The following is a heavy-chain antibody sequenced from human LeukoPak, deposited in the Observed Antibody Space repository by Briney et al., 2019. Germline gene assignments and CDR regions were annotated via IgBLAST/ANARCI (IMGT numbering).Heavy chain of an antibody. Sequence: GASVKVSCKSSGYTFTSYPISWVRQAPGPGLEWMGWITVYSGNTNFAQNLQGRVTMTTDTSTSTAYMELRSLRSDDTAVYYCARGYDYGDYVGDFDYWGQGTLVTVSS. D-gene: IGHD4-17*01. CDR2: ITVYSGNT. J-gene: IGHJ4*02. CDR3: ARGYDYGDYVGDFDY. V-gene: IGHV1-18*01. CDR1: GYTFTSYP.